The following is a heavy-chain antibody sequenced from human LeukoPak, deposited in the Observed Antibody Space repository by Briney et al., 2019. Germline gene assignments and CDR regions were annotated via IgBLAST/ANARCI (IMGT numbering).Heavy chain of an antibody. V-gene: IGHV3-64*01. J-gene: IGHJ3*02. Sequence: LXLXCXASGFTFXSYAMHWVRQAPGKGLEYVSAISSNGGSTYYANSVKGRFTISRDNSKNTLYLQMGSLRAEDMAVYYCARWTTVAGADDAFDIWGQGTMVTVSS. CDR2: ISSNGGST. CDR1: GFTFXSYA. CDR3: ARWTTVAGADDAFDI. D-gene: IGHD6-19*01.